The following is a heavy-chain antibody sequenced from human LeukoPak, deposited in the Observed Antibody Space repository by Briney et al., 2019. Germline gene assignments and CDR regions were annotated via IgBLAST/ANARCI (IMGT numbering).Heavy chain of an antibody. J-gene: IGHJ4*02. D-gene: IGHD6-6*01. CDR1: GFSFSGHW. V-gene: IGHV3-74*01. Sequence: GWSLRLSCTASGFSFSGHWMHWARQLPGKGLVWVSRISPTWSTTSYADSVKGRFTVSRDNAKNALYLQVNNLRAEDTAVYYCARGPNSNWSGLDFWGQGTLITVSA. CDR3: ARGPNSNWSGLDF. CDR2: ISPTWSTT.